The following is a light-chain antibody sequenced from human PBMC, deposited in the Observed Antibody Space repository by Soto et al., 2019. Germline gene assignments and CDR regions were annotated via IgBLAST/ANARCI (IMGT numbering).Light chain of an antibody. V-gene: IGKV3-15*01. Sequence: EIVMTQSPATLSVSPGERATLSCRASHGVSSNLAWYQQKPGQPPRLLIYGASSRATGISARFSGSGSGTEFTLTITSLQSEDFADYYCQQYNNRPFTFGPGTKVDVK. CDR3: QQYNNRPFT. CDR2: GAS. J-gene: IGKJ3*01. CDR1: HGVSSN.